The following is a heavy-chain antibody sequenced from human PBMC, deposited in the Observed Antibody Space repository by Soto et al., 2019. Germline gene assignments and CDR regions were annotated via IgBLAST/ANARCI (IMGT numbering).Heavy chain of an antibody. CDR2: IYHSGST. D-gene: IGHD4-17*01. V-gene: IGHV4-4*02. CDR1: GGSISSSNW. Sequence: QVQLQESGPGLVKPSGTLSLTCAVSGGSISSSNWWSWVRQPPGKGLEWIGEIYHSGSTNYNPSLNSRVTISGDKSKNQCSLKLSSVTAADTAVYYCARNPETTVTTSWFDPWGQGTLVTVSS. CDR3: ARNPETTVTTSWFDP. J-gene: IGHJ5*02.